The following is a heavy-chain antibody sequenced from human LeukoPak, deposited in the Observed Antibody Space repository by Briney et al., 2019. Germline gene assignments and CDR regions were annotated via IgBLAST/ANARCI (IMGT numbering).Heavy chain of an antibody. CDR3: TSNLPGYSSSWPDY. J-gene: IGHJ4*02. V-gene: IGHV3-48*01. Sequence: GGSLRLSCAASGFTFSTYSMNWVRQAPGKGLEWVSYISSSSRRIFYAGSVEGRFTISRDNAKNSLYLQMNNLRAEDTAIYYCTSNLPGYSSSWPDYWGQGTLVTVSS. CDR1: GFTFSTYS. D-gene: IGHD2-2*01. CDR2: ISSSSRRI.